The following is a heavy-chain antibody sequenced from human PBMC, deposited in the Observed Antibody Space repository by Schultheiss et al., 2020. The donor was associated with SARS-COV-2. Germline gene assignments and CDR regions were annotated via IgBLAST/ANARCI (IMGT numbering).Heavy chain of an antibody. D-gene: IGHD1-1*01. CDR1: GGSISSYY. Sequence: SETLSLTCTISGGSISSYYWSWIRQPPGKGLEWIGYIYYSGSTNYNPSLKSRVTISVDTSKNQFSLKLTSVTAADTAVYYCARERVGRDYFDYWGQGTLVTVSS. J-gene: IGHJ4*02. CDR2: IYYSGST. V-gene: IGHV4-59*01. CDR3: ARERVGRDYFDY.